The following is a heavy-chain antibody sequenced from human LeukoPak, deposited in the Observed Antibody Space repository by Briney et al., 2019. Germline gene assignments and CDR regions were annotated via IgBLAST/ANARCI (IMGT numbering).Heavy chain of an antibody. CDR3: ARGYSSDWYNY. D-gene: IGHD6-19*01. CDR1: GGSISSYY. V-gene: IGHV4-59*12. J-gene: IGHJ4*02. CDR2: IYYSGST. Sequence: PSETLSLTCTVSGGSISSYYWSWIRQPPGKGLEWIGYIYYSGSTNYNPSLKSRVTISVDTSKNQFSLKLSSVTAADTAMYYCARGYSSDWYNYWGQGTLVTVSS.